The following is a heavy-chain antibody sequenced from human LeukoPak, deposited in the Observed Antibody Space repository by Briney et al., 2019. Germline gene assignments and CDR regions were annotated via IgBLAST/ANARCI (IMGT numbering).Heavy chain of an antibody. CDR2: ISSSSSYI. CDR3: ARDYYGSGSYLASHFDY. V-gene: IGHV3-21*01. CDR1: GFTFSSYS. Sequence: PGGSLRLSCAASGFTFSSYSMNWVRQAPGKGLEWISSISSSSSYIYYADSVKGRFTISRDNAKNSLYLQMNSLRAEDTAVYYCARDYYGSGSYLASHFDYWGQGTLVTVSS. J-gene: IGHJ4*02. D-gene: IGHD3-10*01.